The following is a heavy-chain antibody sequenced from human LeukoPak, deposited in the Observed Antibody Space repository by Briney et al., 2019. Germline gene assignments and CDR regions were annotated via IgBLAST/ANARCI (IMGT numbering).Heavy chain of an antibody. Sequence: GASVKVSCKASGGTFSSYAISWVRQAPGQGLEWMGGIIPIFGTANYAQKFQGRVTITTDESTSTAYMELSSLRSEDTAVYYCARDLGNSYGSRWFDPWGQGTLVTVSS. CDR1: GGTFSSYA. CDR3: ARDLGNSYGSRWFDP. D-gene: IGHD5-18*01. V-gene: IGHV1-69*05. CDR2: IIPIFGTA. J-gene: IGHJ5*02.